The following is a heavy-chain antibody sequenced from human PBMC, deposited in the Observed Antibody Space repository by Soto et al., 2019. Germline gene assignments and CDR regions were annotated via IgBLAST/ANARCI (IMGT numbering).Heavy chain of an antibody. Sequence: ASVKVSCKASGYTFTSYGISWVRQAPGQGLEWMGWISAYNGNTNYAQKLQGRVTMTTDTSTSTAYMELRSLRSDDTAVYYCARTPRSSHVDGFDIWGRGTMVTVSS. CDR2: ISAYNGNT. CDR1: GYTFTSYG. V-gene: IGHV1-18*01. J-gene: IGHJ3*02. D-gene: IGHD6-13*01. CDR3: ARTPRSSHVDGFDI.